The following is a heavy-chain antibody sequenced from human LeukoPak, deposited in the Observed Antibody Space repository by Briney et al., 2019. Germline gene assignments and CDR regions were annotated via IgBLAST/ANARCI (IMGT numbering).Heavy chain of an antibody. CDR2: INPNSGGT. J-gene: IGHJ4*02. CDR3: ARVRGYSGYDHFDY. D-gene: IGHD5-12*01. V-gene: IGHV1-2*02. Sequence: ASVKVSCKASGYTFTGYYMHWVRQAPGQGLKWMGWINPNSGGTNYAQKFQGRVTITADESTSTAYMELSSLRSDDTAVYYCARVRGYSGYDHFDYWGQETLVTVSS. CDR1: GYTFTGYY.